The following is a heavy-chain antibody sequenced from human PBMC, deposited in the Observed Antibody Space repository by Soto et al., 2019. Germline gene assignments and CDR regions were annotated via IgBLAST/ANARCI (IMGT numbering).Heavy chain of an antibody. Sequence: GSLRLPCGASGFTFSSYGFHWVRQAPGKGLEWVAVIWYDGSKTYYVESVKGRFTISRDNSKNTLYLQMNSLRAEDTAVYCCARDLGSTNYYFDYWGLGTLVTVSS. V-gene: IGHV3-33*01. CDR2: IWYDGSKT. J-gene: IGHJ4*02. CDR1: GFTFSSYG. D-gene: IGHD5-12*01. CDR3: ARDLGSTNYYFDY.